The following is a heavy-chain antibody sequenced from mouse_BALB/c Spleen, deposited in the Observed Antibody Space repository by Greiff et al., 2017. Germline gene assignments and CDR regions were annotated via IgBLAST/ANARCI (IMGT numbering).Heavy chain of an antibody. CDR1: GYTFSSYW. Sequence: VQLQQSGAELMKPGASVKISCKATGYTFSSYWIEWVKQRPGHGLEWIGEILPGSGSTNYNEKFKGKATFTADTSSNTAYMQLSSLTSEDSAVYYCARQYYYGSSYEFAYWGQGTLVTVSA. V-gene: IGHV1-9*01. CDR2: ILPGSGST. J-gene: IGHJ3*01. CDR3: ARQYYYGSSYEFAY. D-gene: IGHD1-1*01.